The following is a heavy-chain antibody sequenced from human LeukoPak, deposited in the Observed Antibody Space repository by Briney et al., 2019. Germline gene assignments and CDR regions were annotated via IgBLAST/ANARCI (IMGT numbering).Heavy chain of an antibody. CDR1: GFSISHNY. Sequence: GGSLRLSCAVTGFSISHNYISWVRQAPGKGLEWLSAIYIAGDTYYADSVKGRFTISKDNSNNMVYLQVSSLRGEDTALYYCASYYCTSGTCYFDYWGQGTLVTVSS. V-gene: IGHV3-53*01. J-gene: IGHJ4*02. CDR2: IYIAGDT. D-gene: IGHD2-8*01. CDR3: ASYYCTSGTCYFDY.